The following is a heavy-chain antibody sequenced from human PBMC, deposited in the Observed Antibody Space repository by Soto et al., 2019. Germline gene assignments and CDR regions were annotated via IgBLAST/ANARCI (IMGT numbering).Heavy chain of an antibody. CDR2: IYYSGST. V-gene: IGHV4-59*01. CDR1: GGSISSYY. J-gene: IGHJ5*02. CDR3: ARAKASNYDFWSGYWVPWFDP. D-gene: IGHD3-3*01. Sequence: PSETLSLTCTVSGGSISSYYWSWIRQPPGKGLEWIGYIYYSGSTNYNPSLKSRVTISVDTSKNKFSLNLSFVPAADTAATYFARAKASNYDFWSGYWVPWFDPWGQGTLVTVSS.